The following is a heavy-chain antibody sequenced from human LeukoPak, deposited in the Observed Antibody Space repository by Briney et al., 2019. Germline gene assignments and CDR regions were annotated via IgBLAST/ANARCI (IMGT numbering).Heavy chain of an antibody. J-gene: IGHJ4*02. V-gene: IGHV3-48*03. CDR1: GFTFSSYE. CDR3: ARVGLRQQLD. D-gene: IGHD6-13*01. CDR2: ISSSGSTI. Sequence: GGSLRLSCAASGFTFSSYEMNWVRQAQGKGREWVSYISSSGSTIYYADSVKGRFTISRDNAKNSLYLQMNSLRAEDTAVYYCARVGLRQQLDWGQGTLVTVSS.